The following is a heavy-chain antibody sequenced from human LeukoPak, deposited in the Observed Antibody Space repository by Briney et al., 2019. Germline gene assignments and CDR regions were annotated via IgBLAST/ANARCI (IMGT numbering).Heavy chain of an antibody. J-gene: IGHJ4*02. CDR1: GVSISSSSYC. Sequence: SETLSLTCTVSGVSISSSSYCWGWIRQPPGKGLEWIGSICYSGSTFYNPSLKSRVTLSVDTSKNQFSLKLSSVTAADTAVYYCARGRMTGSYYRYWGQGTLVTVSS. D-gene: IGHD3-10*01. CDR2: ICYSGST. CDR3: ARGRMTGSYYRY. V-gene: IGHV4-39*01.